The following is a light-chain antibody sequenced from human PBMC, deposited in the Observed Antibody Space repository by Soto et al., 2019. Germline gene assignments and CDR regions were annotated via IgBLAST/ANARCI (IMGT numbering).Light chain of an antibody. J-gene: IGKJ5*01. CDR2: YAS. Sequence: IVLTQSPGSMSLSPGERATLSCRASQSVSSHLAWYQQKPGQAPRLLIYYASNRATGIPARFSGSGSGTDFTLTISSLEPEDFAVYYCQQRSNWPLITFGQGTRLEIK. V-gene: IGKV3-11*01. CDR1: QSVSSH. CDR3: QQRSNWPLIT.